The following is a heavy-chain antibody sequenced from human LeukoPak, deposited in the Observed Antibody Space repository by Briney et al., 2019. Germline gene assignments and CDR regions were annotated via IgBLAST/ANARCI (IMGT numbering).Heavy chain of an antibody. CDR2: ISSGGTDK. Sequence: PGASLRLSCAASGFTLNNYGMHWVRQAPGKGLEWVAVISSGGTDKYYADSVKGRFTISRDNSKNTLYLQMNSLRAEDTAVYYCARGPFTYYYDSSGSSDVFDIWGQGTMVTVSS. V-gene: IGHV3-30*03. J-gene: IGHJ3*02. CDR3: ARGPFTYYYDSSGSSDVFDI. D-gene: IGHD3-22*01. CDR1: GFTLNNYG.